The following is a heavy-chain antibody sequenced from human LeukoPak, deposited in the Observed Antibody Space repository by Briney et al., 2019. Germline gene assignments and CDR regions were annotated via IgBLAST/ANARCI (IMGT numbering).Heavy chain of an antibody. Sequence: SETLSLTCTVSGGSISSSSYYWGWIRQPPGKGLEWIGSIYYSRSTYYNPSLKSRVTISVDTSKNQFSLKLSSVTAADTAVYYCARGAARDFWSGYYLGYYFDYWGQGTLVTVSS. D-gene: IGHD3-3*01. J-gene: IGHJ4*02. CDR3: ARGAARDFWSGYYLGYYFDY. V-gene: IGHV4-39*07. CDR2: IYYSRST. CDR1: GGSISSSSYY.